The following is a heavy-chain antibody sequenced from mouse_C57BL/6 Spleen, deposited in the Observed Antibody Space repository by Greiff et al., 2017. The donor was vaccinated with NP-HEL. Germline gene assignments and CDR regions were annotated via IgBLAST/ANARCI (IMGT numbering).Heavy chain of an antibody. CDR2: IRSKSSNYAT. CDR3: VGDRSGRATAVEGYFDV. J-gene: IGHJ1*03. D-gene: IGHD1-1*01. Sequence: EVKLVESGGGLVQPKGSLKLSCAASGFTFNTYAMHWVRQAPGKGLEWVARIRSKSSNYATYYADSVKDRFTISRDDSQSMLYLQMNNLKTEDTAMYYCVGDRSGRATAVEGYFDVWGTGTTVTVSS. V-gene: IGHV10-3*01. CDR1: GFTFNTYA.